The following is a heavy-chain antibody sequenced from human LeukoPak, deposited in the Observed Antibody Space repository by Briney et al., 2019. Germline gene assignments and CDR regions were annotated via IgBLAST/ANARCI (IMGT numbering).Heavy chain of an antibody. D-gene: IGHD2-2*01. CDR3: ARGSGIVVVPAASYYYYYGMDV. Sequence: PSETLSLTCAVYGGSFSGYYWSWIRQPPGKGLEWIGEINHSGSTNYNPSLKSRATISVDTSKNQFSLKLSSVTAADTAVYYCARGSGIVVVPAASYYYYYGMDVWGQGTTVTVSS. CDR1: GGSFSGYY. J-gene: IGHJ6*02. CDR2: INHSGST. V-gene: IGHV4-34*01.